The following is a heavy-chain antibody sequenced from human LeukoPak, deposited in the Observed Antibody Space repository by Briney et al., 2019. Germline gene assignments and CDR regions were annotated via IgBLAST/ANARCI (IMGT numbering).Heavy chain of an antibody. CDR3: ARPNYDFWSGSNWFDP. CDR2: IYYSGST. D-gene: IGHD3-3*01. J-gene: IGHJ5*02. Sequence: SETLSLTCTVSGGSISSYYWSWIRQPPGKGLEWIGCIYYSGSTNYNPSLKSRVTISVDTSKNQFSLKLSSVTAADTAVYYCARPNYDFWSGSNWFDPWGQGTLVTVSS. CDR1: GGSISSYY. V-gene: IGHV4-59*08.